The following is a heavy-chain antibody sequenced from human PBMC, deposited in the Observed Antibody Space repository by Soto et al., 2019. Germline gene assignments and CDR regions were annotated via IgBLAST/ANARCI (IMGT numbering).Heavy chain of an antibody. V-gene: IGHV5-51*01. Sequence: GASLKISCKGSGYSFTSYWIGWVRQMPGKGLEWMGIIYPGDSDTRYSPSFQGQVTISADKSISTAYLQWSSLKASDTAMYYCARRHWELQGSPTAFEIWGQGTMVTVSS. D-gene: IGHD1-26*01. J-gene: IGHJ3*02. CDR3: ARRHWELQGSPTAFEI. CDR2: IYPGDSDT. CDR1: GYSFTSYW.